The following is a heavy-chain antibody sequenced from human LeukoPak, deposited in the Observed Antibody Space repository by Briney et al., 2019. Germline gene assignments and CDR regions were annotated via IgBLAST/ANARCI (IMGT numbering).Heavy chain of an antibody. D-gene: IGHD6-19*01. Sequence: SETLSLTCTVSGGSISSYHWSWIREPAGKGLERVGRIYSSGSTKYNPSLKSRVTMSVDTSKNQFSLKLSSVTAADTAVYYCARVTDSSGWYALDYWGQGTLVTFSS. CDR1: GGSISSYH. J-gene: IGHJ4*02. V-gene: IGHV4-4*07. CDR3: ARVTDSSGWYALDY. CDR2: IYSSGST.